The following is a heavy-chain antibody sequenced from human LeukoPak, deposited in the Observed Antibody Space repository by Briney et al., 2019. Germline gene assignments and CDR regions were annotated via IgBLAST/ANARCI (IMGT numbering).Heavy chain of an antibody. J-gene: IGHJ4*02. D-gene: IGHD1-26*01. CDR3: ARDGVEPYYFDY. CDR2: INWNGGST. Sequence: PGGSLRLSCAASGFTFDDYGMSWVRQAPGKGLEWVSGINWNGGSTGYADSVKGRFTISRDNAKNSPYLQMNSLRAEDTALYYCARDGVEPYYFDYWGQGTLVTVSS. V-gene: IGHV3-20*04. CDR1: GFTFDDYG.